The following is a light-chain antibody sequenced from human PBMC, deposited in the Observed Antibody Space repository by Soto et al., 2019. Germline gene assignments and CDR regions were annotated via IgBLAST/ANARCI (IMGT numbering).Light chain of an antibody. CDR2: GNS. Sequence: QSVLTQPPSVSGAPGQRVTISCTGSSSNIGAGYDVHWYQQLPGTAPKLLIYGNSNRPSGVPDRLSGSKSGTSASLAITGLQVEDEADYYCQSYDSSLSGFVVFGGGTKLTVL. CDR3: QSYDSSLSGFVV. V-gene: IGLV1-40*01. J-gene: IGLJ2*01. CDR1: SSNIGAGYD.